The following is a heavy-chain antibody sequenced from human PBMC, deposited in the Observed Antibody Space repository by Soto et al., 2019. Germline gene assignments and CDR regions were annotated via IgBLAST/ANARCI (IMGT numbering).Heavy chain of an antibody. CDR1: GGYFSGYY. CDR2: INHSGST. CDR3: ARGGVTNARPKVYFYY. D-gene: IGHD2-21*02. J-gene: IGHJ4*02. Sequence: PSETLSLTCGVYGGYFSGYYCSWIRQPPGKGLEWIGEINHSGSTNYNPSLKSRVTISVDTSKNQFSLKLSSVTAADTAVYYCARGGVTNARPKVYFYYWGQGTLVTVSS. V-gene: IGHV4-34*01.